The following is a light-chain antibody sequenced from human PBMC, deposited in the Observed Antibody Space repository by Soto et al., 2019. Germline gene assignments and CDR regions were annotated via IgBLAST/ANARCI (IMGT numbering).Light chain of an antibody. Sequence: EIVLTQSPGTLSLSPGERATLSCRARQCVSSSSYLAWYQQKPGQAPRLLIYGASSRATGIPDRFSGSGSGTDFTLTISRLEPEDFAVYYCHQYGSSPTYTFGQGTKLEIK. J-gene: IGKJ2*01. V-gene: IGKV3-20*01. CDR1: QCVSSSSY. CDR3: HQYGSSPTYT. CDR2: GAS.